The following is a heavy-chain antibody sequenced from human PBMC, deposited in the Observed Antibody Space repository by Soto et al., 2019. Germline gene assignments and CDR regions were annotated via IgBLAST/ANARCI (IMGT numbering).Heavy chain of an antibody. CDR2: IRGSGDYT. D-gene: IGHD2-2*01. CDR1: GFTFSNYA. J-gene: IGHJ4*02. V-gene: IGHV3-23*01. Sequence: VRLLESGGGLVQPGGSLRLSCAASGFTFSNYALSWVRQAPGKGLEWVSAIRGSGDYTYYADSVQGRFTISRDKSKNTLYLQMNSLRDEDTAVYYCARVDGYFVILPAAPDNWGQGALVTVSS. CDR3: ARVDGYFVILPAAPDN.